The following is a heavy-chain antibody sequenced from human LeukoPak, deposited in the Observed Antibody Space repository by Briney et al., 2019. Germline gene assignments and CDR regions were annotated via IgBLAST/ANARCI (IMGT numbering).Heavy chain of an antibody. D-gene: IGHD3-3*01. J-gene: IGHJ6*02. CDR2: INPNSGGT. CDR3: ASGCGFRFLEYSSEPCMDV. CDR1: GYTFTGYY. V-gene: IGHV1-2*02. Sequence: ASVKVSCKASGYTFTGYYMHWVRQAPGQGLEWMGWINPNSGGTNYAQKFQGRVTMTRDTSISTAYMELSRLRSDHTAVYYCASGCGFRFLEYSSEPCMDVWGQGTTVTVSS.